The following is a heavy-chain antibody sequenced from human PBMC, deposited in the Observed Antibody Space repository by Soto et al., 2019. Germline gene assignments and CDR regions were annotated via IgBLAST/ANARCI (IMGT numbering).Heavy chain of an antibody. J-gene: IGHJ4*02. V-gene: IGHV1-3*01. CDR3: ARVGSSSWYNDS. CDR1: GCTFTSYA. CDR2: INAGNGNT. D-gene: IGHD6-13*01. Sequence: GAGVKVTCKATGCTFTSYAMHWVRQAPAQRGEWMGWINAGNGNTKYSQKFQGRVTLTRDTYARTAYMELSRLRCEETSVFYCARVGSSSWYNDSWGQGTLFTGSS.